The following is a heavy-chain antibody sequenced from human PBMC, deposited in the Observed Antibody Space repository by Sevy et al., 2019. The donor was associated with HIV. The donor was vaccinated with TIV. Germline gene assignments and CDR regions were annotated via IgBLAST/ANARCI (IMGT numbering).Heavy chain of an antibody. CDR1: GFTFSNYA. CDR2: IRISGGNT. CDR3: AKEWTQLSDWYGELDY. Sequence: GESLKISCAASGFTFSNYAMSWVRQAPGKGLEWVSSIRISGGNTYYADSVKGRFTISRDNSKNTLYLQMNRLRAEDTAVYYCAKEWTQLSDWYGELDYWGQGSLVTVSS. D-gene: IGHD6-19*01. V-gene: IGHV3-23*01. J-gene: IGHJ4*02.